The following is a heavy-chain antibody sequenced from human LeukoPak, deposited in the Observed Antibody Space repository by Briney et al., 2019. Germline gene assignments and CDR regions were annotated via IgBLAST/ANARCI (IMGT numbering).Heavy chain of an antibody. CDR2: VGSEADGYAT. J-gene: IGHJ4*02. CDR1: GFTFSGSD. Sequence: RTGGSLRLSCAASGFTFSGSDIHWVRQPSGKGLEWVGRVGSEADGYATAYGASVKGRFTISRDDSKNTAWLQMNSLKSEDTAVYYCTDYYYDSSGDPIPANWGQGTLVTVSS. D-gene: IGHD3-22*01. CDR3: TDYYYDSSGDPIPAN. V-gene: IGHV3-73*01.